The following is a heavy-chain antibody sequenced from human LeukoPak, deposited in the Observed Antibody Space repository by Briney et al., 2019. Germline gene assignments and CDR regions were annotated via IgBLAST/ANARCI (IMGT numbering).Heavy chain of an antibody. CDR2: IWYDGSNK. J-gene: IGHJ3*02. CDR1: GFTFSSYG. V-gene: IGHV3-33*06. D-gene: IGHD2-15*01. Sequence: GGSLRLSCAASGFTFSSYGMHWVRQAPGKGLEWVVVIWYDGSNKYYADSVKGRFTISRDNSKNTLYLKMNGLRAEDTAVYYCAKDHGGGSWLDAFDIWGQGTMVTVSS. CDR3: AKDHGGGSWLDAFDI.